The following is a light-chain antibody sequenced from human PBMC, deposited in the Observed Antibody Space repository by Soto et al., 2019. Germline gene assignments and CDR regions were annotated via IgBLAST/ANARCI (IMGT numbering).Light chain of an antibody. J-gene: IGKJ5*01. CDR1: QSLLHSNGNTF. CDR3: MQALQTPYT. CDR2: LGS. V-gene: IGKV2-28*01. Sequence: EIVMTQSPPSLTVTPGEPASISGRSSQSLLHSNGNTFLDWYLQKPGQSPQLLIYLGSNRASGVPDRVSGSEAGTDFTLKISRVEAEDVGVYYCMQALQTPYTFGQGTRLEI.